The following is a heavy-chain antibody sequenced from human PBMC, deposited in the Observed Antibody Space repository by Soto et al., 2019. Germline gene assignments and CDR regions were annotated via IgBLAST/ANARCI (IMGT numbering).Heavy chain of an antibody. CDR1: GGTFSSYA. V-gene: IGHV1-69*01. D-gene: IGHD3-22*01. J-gene: IGHJ6*02. CDR2: IIPIFGTA. CDR3: ARVGYYDSSGYSQGYYYYGMDV. Sequence: QVQLVQSGAEVKKPGSSVKVSCKASGGTFSSYAISWVRQAPGQGLEWMGGIIPIFGTANYAQKLQGRVTITADESTSTAYMELSSLRCEDTAVYYCARVGYYDSSGYSQGYYYYGMDVWGQGTTVTVSS.